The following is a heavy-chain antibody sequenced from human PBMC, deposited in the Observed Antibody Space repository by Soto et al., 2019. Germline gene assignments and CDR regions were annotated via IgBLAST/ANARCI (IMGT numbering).Heavy chain of an antibody. Sequence: QVTLKESGPVLVKPTETLTLTCTVSGFSLSNPRMGVSWIRQPPGKALEWLAHIFSKDEKSYTTSLESRLTISKDTSKRQVVLTMTNMDPVDTATYYCARYYGEYDYYGMDVWGQGTTVTVSS. CDR1: GFSLSNPRMG. CDR2: IFSKDEK. J-gene: IGHJ6*02. D-gene: IGHD4-17*01. V-gene: IGHV2-26*01. CDR3: ARYYGEYDYYGMDV.